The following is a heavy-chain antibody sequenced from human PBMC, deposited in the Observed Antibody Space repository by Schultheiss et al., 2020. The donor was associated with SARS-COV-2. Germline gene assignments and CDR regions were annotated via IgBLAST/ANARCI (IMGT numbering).Heavy chain of an antibody. D-gene: IGHD4/OR15-4a*01. V-gene: IGHV3-30*04. CDR1: GFTFSSYA. CDR3: ASSRYGADFDY. J-gene: IGHJ4*02. CDR2: ISYDGSNK. Sequence: GGSLRLSCAASGFTFSSYAIHWVRQAPGKGLEWVAVISYDGSNKYYADSVKGRFTISRDNSKNTLYLQMNSLRAEDTAVYYCASSRYGADFDYWGQGTLVTVSS.